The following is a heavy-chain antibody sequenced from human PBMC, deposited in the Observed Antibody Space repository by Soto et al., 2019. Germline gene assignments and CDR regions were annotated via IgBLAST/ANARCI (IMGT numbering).Heavy chain of an antibody. CDR1: GFTFSSYG. D-gene: IGHD6-19*01. CDR3: AKDRQWLAYFDY. Sequence: QVQLVESGGGVVQPGRSLRLSCAASGFTFSSYGMHWVRQAPGKGLEWVAVISYDGSNKYYADSVKGRFTISRDNSKNPLYLQMNSLRAEDTAVYYCAKDRQWLAYFDYWGQGTLVTVSS. V-gene: IGHV3-30*18. CDR2: ISYDGSNK. J-gene: IGHJ4*02.